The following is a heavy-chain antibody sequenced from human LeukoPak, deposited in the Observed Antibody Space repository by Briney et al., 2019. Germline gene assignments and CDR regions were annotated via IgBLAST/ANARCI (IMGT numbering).Heavy chain of an antibody. D-gene: IGHD3-22*01. J-gene: IGHJ4*02. V-gene: IGHV3-23*01. CDR2: ISGSGGST. CDR1: GFTFSSYA. CDR3: AKDGYDSSGYYYDGIDY. Sequence: GGSLRLSCAASGFTFSSYAMSWVRQAPGKGLEWVSVISGSGGSTYYADSVKGRFTISRDNSKNTLYLQMNSLRAEDTAVYYCAKDGYDSSGYYYDGIDYWGQGTLVTVSS.